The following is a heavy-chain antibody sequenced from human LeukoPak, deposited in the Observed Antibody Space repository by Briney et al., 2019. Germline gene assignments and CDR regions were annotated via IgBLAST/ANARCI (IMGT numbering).Heavy chain of an antibody. CDR1: GFTFGSYW. J-gene: IGHJ4*02. CDR3: GRGFSIVPAGIPDY. V-gene: IGHV3-74*01. D-gene: IGHD2-2*02. Sequence: GGSLRLSCAASGFTFGSYWMHWVRQAPGKGLVWVSRINTDGGSTTYADSVKGRFTISRDNAKNTLYLQMNSLRAEDTAVYYCGRGFSIVPAGIPDYWGLATLVTVSS. CDR2: INTDGGST.